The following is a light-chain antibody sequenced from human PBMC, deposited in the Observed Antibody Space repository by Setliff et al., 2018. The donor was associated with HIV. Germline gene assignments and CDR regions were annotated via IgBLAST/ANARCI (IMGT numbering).Light chain of an antibody. CDR3: AAWDDRLTIYV. CDR2: SNN. J-gene: IGLJ1*01. V-gene: IGLV1-44*01. CDR1: NSTIGSNT. Sequence: QSVLTPPPSASSTPGQRATISCSGSNSTIGSNTVNWYQQLPGTAPKLLIYSNNQLPSGVPDRFPGSKSGTSASLAISGLQSEDEADYYCAAWDDRLTIYVFGTGTKVTVL.